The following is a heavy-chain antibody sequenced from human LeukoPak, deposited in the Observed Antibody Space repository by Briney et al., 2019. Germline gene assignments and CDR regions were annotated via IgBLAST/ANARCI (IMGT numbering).Heavy chain of an antibody. CDR2: ISSSDSYI. V-gene: IGHV3-21*01. CDR3: ARATTAKRGSEGY. J-gene: IGHJ4*02. D-gene: IGHD4-11*01. Sequence: GGSLRLSCAASGFIFSNYNMNWVRQAPGKGLEWVSFISSSDSYIYFADSVNGRFTISRDNAKNSLFLQMNSLRAEDTGLYYCARATTAKRGSEGYWGRGTLVTVSS. CDR1: GFIFSNYN.